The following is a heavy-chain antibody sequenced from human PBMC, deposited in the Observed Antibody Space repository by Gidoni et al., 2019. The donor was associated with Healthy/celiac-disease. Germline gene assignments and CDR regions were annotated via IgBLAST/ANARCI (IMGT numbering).Heavy chain of an antibody. V-gene: IGHV4-34*01. CDR1: VGSSSGYY. CDR2: INHSGST. D-gene: IGHD6-19*01. J-gene: IGHJ4*02. CDR3: ATRQGRALAFGY. Sequence: QVQLQPWGAGLLKPSETLSLTCAVSVGSSSGYYWSWIRQPPGKGLEWSGEINHSGSTHDNPSLKSLVTISVDTSKTEFSLKLSSVTAADTVVYYWATRQGRALAFGYWGQGTLVTVSS.